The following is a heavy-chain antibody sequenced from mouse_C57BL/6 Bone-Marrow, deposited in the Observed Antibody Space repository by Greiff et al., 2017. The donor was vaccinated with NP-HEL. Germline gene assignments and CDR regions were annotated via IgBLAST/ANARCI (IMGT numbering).Heavy chain of an antibody. V-gene: IGHV1-82*01. D-gene: IGHD1-3*01. Sequence: VHLVESGPELVKPGASEKISCKASGYAFSSSWMNWVKQRPGKGLEWIGRIYPGDGDTNYNGKFKGKATLTADKSSSTAYMQLSSLTSEDSAVYFCARPLTHWYFDVWGTGTTVTVSS. CDR3: ARPLTHWYFDV. J-gene: IGHJ1*03. CDR1: GYAFSSSW. CDR2: IYPGDGDT.